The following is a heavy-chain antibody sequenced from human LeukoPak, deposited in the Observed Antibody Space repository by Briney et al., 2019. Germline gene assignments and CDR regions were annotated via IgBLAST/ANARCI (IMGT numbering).Heavy chain of an antibody. CDR3: ARGNWYFDL. CDR1: GFIVSDSY. V-gene: IGHV3-53*01. CDR2: LYSGGST. J-gene: IGHJ2*01. Sequence: PGGSLRLSCAVSGFIVSDSYMTWVRQAPGKGLEWVAALYSGGSTYYTDSVKGRFTISRDNSKNTLYLQMNSLRAEDTAVYYCARGNWYFDLWGRGALVTVSS.